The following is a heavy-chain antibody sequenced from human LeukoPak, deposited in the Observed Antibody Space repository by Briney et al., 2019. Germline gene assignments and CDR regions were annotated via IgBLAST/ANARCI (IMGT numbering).Heavy chain of an antibody. D-gene: IGHD6-19*01. CDR2: INPSGGTT. V-gene: IGHV1-46*01. J-gene: IGHJ4*02. CDR1: GYTFTSYH. CDR3: AIDPGVAVAATG. Sequence: RASVKVSCKASGYTFTSYHMHWVRQAPGQGLEWMGMINPSGGTTSYAQKFQGRVTMTRDTSTSTVYMELSSLRSEDTAVYYCAIDPGVAVAATGWGQGTLVTVSS.